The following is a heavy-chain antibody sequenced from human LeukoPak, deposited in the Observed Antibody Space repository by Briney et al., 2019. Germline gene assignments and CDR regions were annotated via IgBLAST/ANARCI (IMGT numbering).Heavy chain of an antibody. CDR2: IYYSGST. CDR3: ARSGRGSYSSYFDY. Sequence: SETLSLTCTVSGGSIRSYYWSWIRQPPGKGLEWIGYIYYSGSTNYNPSLKSRVAISVDTSKNQFSLKLDSVTAADTAVYYCARSGRGSYSSYFDYWGQGTLVTVSS. CDR1: GGSIRSYY. V-gene: IGHV4-59*01. D-gene: IGHD1-26*01. J-gene: IGHJ4*02.